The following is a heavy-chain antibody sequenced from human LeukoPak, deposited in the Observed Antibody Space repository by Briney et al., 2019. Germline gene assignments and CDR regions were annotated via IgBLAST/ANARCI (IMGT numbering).Heavy chain of an antibody. CDR2: IIPIFGTA. CDR1: GGTFSSYA. J-gene: IGHJ4*02. D-gene: IGHD3-22*01. V-gene: IGHV1-69*13. CDR3: ARALYYDSSGYLFDY. Sequence: SVKASCXASGGTFSSYAISWVRQAPGQGLEWMGGIIPIFGTANYAQKFQGRVTITADESTSTAYMELSSLRSEDTAVYYCARALYYDSSGYLFDYWGQGTLVTVSS.